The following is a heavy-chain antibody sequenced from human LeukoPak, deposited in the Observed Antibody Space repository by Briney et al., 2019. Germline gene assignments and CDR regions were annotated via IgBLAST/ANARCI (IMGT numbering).Heavy chain of an antibody. CDR1: CGSFSGYY. V-gene: IGHV4-34*01. CDR3: ARLSSSSWYYYYYGMDV. CDR2: INHSGST. Sequence: KPSETLSLTCAVYCGSFSGYYWSWIRQPPGKGLEWVGEINHSGSTNYNPSLKSRVTISVDTSKNQFSLKLSSVTAADTAVYYCARLSSSSWYYYYYGMDVWGQGTTVTVSS. D-gene: IGHD6-13*01. J-gene: IGHJ6*02.